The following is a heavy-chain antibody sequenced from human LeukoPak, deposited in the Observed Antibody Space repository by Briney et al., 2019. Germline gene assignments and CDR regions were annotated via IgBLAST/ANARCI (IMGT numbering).Heavy chain of an antibody. CDR3: AGEGPSGSYYGGLDY. D-gene: IGHD1-26*01. V-gene: IGHV3-7*01. J-gene: IGHJ4*02. CDR1: GFTFSSYW. CDR2: IKQDGSEK. Sequence: PPGGSLRLSCAASGFTFSSYWMSWVRQAPGKGLEWVANIKQDGSEKYYVDSVKGRFTISKDNAKNSLYLQMNSLRAEDTAVYYCAGEGPSGSYYGGLDYWGQGTLVTVSS.